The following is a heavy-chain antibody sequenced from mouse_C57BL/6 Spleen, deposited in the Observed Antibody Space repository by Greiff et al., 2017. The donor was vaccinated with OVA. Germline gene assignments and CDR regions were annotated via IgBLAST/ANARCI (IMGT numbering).Heavy chain of an antibody. V-gene: IGHV5-9*01. CDR1: GFTFSSYT. CDR2: ISGGGGNT. CDR3: ARPLYGSSYGYFDY. D-gene: IGHD1-1*01. J-gene: IGHJ2*01. Sequence: EVKLQESGGGLVKPGGSLKLSCAASGFTFSSYTMSWVRQTPEKRLEWVATISGGGGNTYYPDSVKGRFTISRDNAKNTLYLQMSSLRSEDTALYYCARPLYGSSYGYFDYWGQGTTLTVSS.